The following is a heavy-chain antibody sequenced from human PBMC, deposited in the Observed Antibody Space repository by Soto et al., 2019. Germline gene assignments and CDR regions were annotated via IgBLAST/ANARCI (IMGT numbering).Heavy chain of an antibody. CDR3: ARFQWELPALDY. J-gene: IGHJ4*02. CDR2: ISAYNGNT. V-gene: IGHV1-18*01. Sequence: ASVKVSCKASGYTITIYGISWVRQAPGQGLEWMGWISAYNGNTNYAQKLQGRVTMTTDTSTSTAYMELRSLRSDDTAVYYCARFQWELPALDYWGQGTLVTVSS. CDR1: GYTITIYG. D-gene: IGHD1-26*01.